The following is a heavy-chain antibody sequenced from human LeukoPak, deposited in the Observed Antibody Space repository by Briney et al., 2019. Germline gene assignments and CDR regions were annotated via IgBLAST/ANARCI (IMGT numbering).Heavy chain of an antibody. J-gene: IGHJ4*02. CDR3: AKDFEGGSYYGPDY. Sequence: GGSLRLSCAASGFTFSSYGMHWVRQAPGKGLEWVAFMRYDGSNKYYADSVKGRFTISRDNSKNTLYLQMNSLRAGDTAVYYCAKDFEGGSYYGPDYWGQGTLVTVSS. CDR2: MRYDGSNK. CDR1: GFTFSSYG. V-gene: IGHV3-30*02. D-gene: IGHD1-26*01.